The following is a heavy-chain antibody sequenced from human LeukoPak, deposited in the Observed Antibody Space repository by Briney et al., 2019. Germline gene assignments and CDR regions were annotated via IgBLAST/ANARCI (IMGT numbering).Heavy chain of an antibody. J-gene: IGHJ4*02. D-gene: IGHD5-24*01. Sequence: GGSLRLSCAASAFTFSDYWMTWVRQAPGKELERVANIKEDGSEKYYVDSVKGRFTISRDNAKNSLYLQMSSLRDDDTAVYYCTRDRGWQQFDYWGQGTLVTVSS. V-gene: IGHV3-7*01. CDR2: IKEDGSEK. CDR3: TRDRGWQQFDY. CDR1: AFTFSDYW.